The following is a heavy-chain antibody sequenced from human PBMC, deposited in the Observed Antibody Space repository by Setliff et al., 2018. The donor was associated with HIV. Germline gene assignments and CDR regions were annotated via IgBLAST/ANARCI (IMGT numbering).Heavy chain of an antibody. J-gene: IGHJ4*02. CDR1: GYTFNSYG. D-gene: IGHD6-19*01. V-gene: IGHV7-4-1*02. Sequence: ASVKVSCKASGYTFNSYGINWVRQAPGQGLEWMGWINTVTGNPTYAQGLTGRFVFSLDTSVSTAYLQMNSLRAEDTAVYYCTRMIPPRSNRFSSGWFDYWGQGTVVTVSS. CDR3: TRMIPPRSNRFSSGWFDY. CDR2: INTVTGNP.